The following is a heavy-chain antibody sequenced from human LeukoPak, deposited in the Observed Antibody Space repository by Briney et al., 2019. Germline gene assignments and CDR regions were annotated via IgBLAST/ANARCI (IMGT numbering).Heavy chain of an antibody. CDR2: IYSGGST. CDR3: ARVYNTNYAYFDY. V-gene: IGHV3-66*01. CDR1: GFTVSSSY. D-gene: IGHD5-24*01. Sequence: GGSLRLSCAASGFTVSSSYMSWVRQAPGKGLEWVSVIYSGGSTYYADSVKGRFTISRDNSKNSLYLQMNSLRAEDTAVYYCARVYNTNYAYFDYWGQGTLVTVSS. J-gene: IGHJ4*02.